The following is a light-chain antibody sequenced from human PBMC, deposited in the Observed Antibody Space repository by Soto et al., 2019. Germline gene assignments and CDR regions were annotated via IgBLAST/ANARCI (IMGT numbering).Light chain of an antibody. Sequence: EIVLTQSPATLSLSPGDRAILSCRASQSISSALAWYQQKPGQAPRLLIYDASDRATGIPARFSGSRSGTDFTLTISSLEPEDFAVYYCQQYHTSPPLTFGGGATVEIK. J-gene: IGKJ4*01. CDR3: QQYHTSPPLT. V-gene: IGKV3-11*01. CDR2: DAS. CDR1: QSISSA.